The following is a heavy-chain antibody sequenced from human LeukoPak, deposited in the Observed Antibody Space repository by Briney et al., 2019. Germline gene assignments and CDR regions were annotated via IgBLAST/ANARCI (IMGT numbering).Heavy chain of an antibody. J-gene: IGHJ5*02. V-gene: IGHV3-7*01. D-gene: IGHD2-2*01. CDR3: ARGIVVVPAAIYWFDP. Sequence: GGSLRLSCAASGSTFSSYWMSWVRQAPGKGLEWVANIKQDGSEKYYVDSVKGRFTISRDNAKNSLYLQMNSLRAEDTAVYYCARGIVVVPAAIYWFDPWGQGTLVTVSS. CDR2: IKQDGSEK. CDR1: GSTFSSYW.